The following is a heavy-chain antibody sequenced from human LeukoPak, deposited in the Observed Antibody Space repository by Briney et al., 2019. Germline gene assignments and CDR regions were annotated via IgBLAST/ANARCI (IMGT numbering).Heavy chain of an antibody. CDR2: IYPGGSDT. CDR3: ARHRVGIYSRNHAFDI. D-gene: IGHD2-21*01. J-gene: IGHJ3*02. CDR1: GYTFSSNW. Sequence: GESLKISCKASGYTFSSNWIGWVRQMPGKGLELMGIIYPGGSDTRYSPSFQGQVTISVDKSINTAYLQWSSLKASDTAKYYCARHRVGIYSRNHAFDIWGQGTMVTVSS. V-gene: IGHV5-51*01.